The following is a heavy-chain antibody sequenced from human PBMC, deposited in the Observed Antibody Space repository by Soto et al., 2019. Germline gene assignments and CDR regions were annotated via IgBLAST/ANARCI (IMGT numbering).Heavy chain of an antibody. CDR1: GGTFSSYA. D-gene: IGHD3-22*01. Sequence: QVQLVQSGAEVKKPGSSVKVSCKASGGTFSSYAISWVRQAPGQGLEWMGGIIPIFGTANYAQKFQGRVTITADESTSTAYMELSSLRSEDTAVYWGASRYYYDSSGYYSHTKFDYWGQGTLVTVSS. J-gene: IGHJ4*02. CDR3: ASRYYYDSSGYYSHTKFDY. CDR2: IIPIFGTA. V-gene: IGHV1-69*01.